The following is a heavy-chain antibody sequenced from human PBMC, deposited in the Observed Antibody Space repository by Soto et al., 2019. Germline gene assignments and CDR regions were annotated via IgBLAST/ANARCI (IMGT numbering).Heavy chain of an antibody. CDR1: GFTLSGYW. V-gene: IGHV3-7*01. D-gene: IGHD4-4*01. Sequence: EVQLVESGGGLVQPGGSLRLSCAASGFTLSGYWMSWVRQAPGKGLEWVANIKQDGSEIYYVDSVKGRFTISRDNAKNSLFLQMNSLRAEDTAVYYCLITTSAFDIWGQGTLATVSS. CDR2: IKQDGSEI. J-gene: IGHJ3*02. CDR3: LITTSAFDI.